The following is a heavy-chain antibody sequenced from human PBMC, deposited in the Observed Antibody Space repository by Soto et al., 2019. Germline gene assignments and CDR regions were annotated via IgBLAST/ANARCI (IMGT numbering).Heavy chain of an antibody. J-gene: IGHJ6*02. D-gene: IGHD3-22*01. CDR2: MNPNSGNT. Sequence: GASVKVSCKASGYTFTSYDINWVRQATGQGLEWMGWMNPNSGNTGYAQKFQGRVTMTRNTSISTAYMELSSLRSEDTAVYYCARVGYYYDSSGYYSDGMDVWGQGTAVTVSS. CDR3: ARVGYYYDSSGYYSDGMDV. CDR1: GYTFTSYD. V-gene: IGHV1-8*01.